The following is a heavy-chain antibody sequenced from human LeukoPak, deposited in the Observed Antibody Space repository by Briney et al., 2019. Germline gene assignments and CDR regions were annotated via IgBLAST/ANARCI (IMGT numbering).Heavy chain of an antibody. CDR1: GYTFTSYG. CDR2: ISGYNGNT. CDR3: ARRGGPLHYFDY. V-gene: IGHV1-18*01. D-gene: IGHD3-16*01. Sequence: ASVKVSCKTSGYTFTSYGVSWVRPAPGQGLEWMGWISGYNGNTNYAQNYRGRVTMTIDTSTSTAYMELSSLRSEDTAVYYCARRGGPLHYFDYWGQGALVTVSS. J-gene: IGHJ4*02.